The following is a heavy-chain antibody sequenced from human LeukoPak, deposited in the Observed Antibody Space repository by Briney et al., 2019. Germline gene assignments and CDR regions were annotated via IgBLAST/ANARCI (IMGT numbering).Heavy chain of an antibody. V-gene: IGHV1-2*02. Sequence: GASVKVSCKASGYTFTGYYMHWVRQAPGQGLEWMGWINPNSGGTNYAQKFQGRVTMTRDTSISTAYMELSRLRSDDTAVYYCAREGLYAGYYYGMDVWGQGTTVTVSS. D-gene: IGHD2-8*01. J-gene: IGHJ6*02. CDR1: GYTFTGYY. CDR3: AREGLYAGYYYGMDV. CDR2: INPNSGGT.